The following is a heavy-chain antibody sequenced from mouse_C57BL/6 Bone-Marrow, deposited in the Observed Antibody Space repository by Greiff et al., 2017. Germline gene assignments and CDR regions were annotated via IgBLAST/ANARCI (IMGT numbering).Heavy chain of an antibody. CDR1: GYTFTSYD. V-gene: IGHV1-85*01. Sequence: QVQLKESGPELVKPGASVKLSCKASGYTFTSYDINWVKQRPGQGLEWIGWIYPRDGSTKYNEKFKGKATLTVDTSSSTAYMELHSLTSEDSAVYFCAREFITTVVATEYFDVWGTGTTVTVSS. CDR2: IYPRDGST. D-gene: IGHD1-1*01. J-gene: IGHJ1*03. CDR3: AREFITTVVATEYFDV.